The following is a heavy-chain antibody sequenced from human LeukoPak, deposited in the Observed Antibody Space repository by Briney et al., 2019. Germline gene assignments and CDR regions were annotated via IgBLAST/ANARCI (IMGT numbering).Heavy chain of an antibody. CDR2: VSGSGGRT. CDR3: AKWSPLLDSTSCLGGGCNAFDI. V-gene: IGHV3-23*01. D-gene: IGHD2-2*01. CDR1: GFTFSSYA. Sequence: GGSLRLSCAASGFTFSSYAMSWVRQAPGKGLEWVSAVSGSGGRTYYADSVKGRFTISRDNSKNMLYLQMNSLRAEDTAIYYCAKWSPLLDSTSCLGGGCNAFDIWGQGTMVTVSS. J-gene: IGHJ3*02.